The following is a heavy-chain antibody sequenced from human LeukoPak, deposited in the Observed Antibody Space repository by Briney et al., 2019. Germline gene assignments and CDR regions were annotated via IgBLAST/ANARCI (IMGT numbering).Heavy chain of an antibody. CDR3: ASEANCNGGRCSLHRVAS. D-gene: IGHD2-15*01. CDR1: GYTFTSYY. CDR2: IDTSNGAT. V-gene: IGHV1-2*02. Sequence: GASVRDSSVSSGYTFTSYYMHWVRQAPGQGLEWMGWIDTSNGATNYAQKFQGRVTISRDTYIGTAYMELTNLISDDTAIYYCASEANCNGGRCSLHRVASGGQGAVVTVSS. J-gene: IGHJ4*02.